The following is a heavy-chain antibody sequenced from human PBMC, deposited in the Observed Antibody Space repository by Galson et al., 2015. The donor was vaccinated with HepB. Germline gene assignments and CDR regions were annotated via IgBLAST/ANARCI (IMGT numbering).Heavy chain of an antibody. V-gene: IGHV3-66*02. CDR3: ARTFGFASAWFDF. J-gene: IGHJ4*02. CDR1: GFTVRNNY. CDR2: IYSDGTT. D-gene: IGHD3-10*01. Sequence: SLRLSCAVSGFTVRNNYASWVRQAPGKGLEWVSLIYSDGTTFYTDSVKGRFTISRDNSKNALYLQMNSLRAEDTAVYYCARTFGFASAWFDFWGQGTLVTVSS.